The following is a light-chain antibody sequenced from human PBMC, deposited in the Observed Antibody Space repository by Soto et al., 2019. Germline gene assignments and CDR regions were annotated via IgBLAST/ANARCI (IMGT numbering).Light chain of an antibody. V-gene: IGKV3-15*01. Sequence: EIVMTQSPATLSVSPGDRATLSCRASQSVGSGFAWYQQKPVQAPRLLFYGTSTRATGLPARFSVSGSGTEFTLISSSLESEDFAVYYCQQYKNWPPTFGQGTKVEIK. CDR3: QQYKNWPPT. J-gene: IGKJ1*01. CDR1: QSVGSG. CDR2: GTS.